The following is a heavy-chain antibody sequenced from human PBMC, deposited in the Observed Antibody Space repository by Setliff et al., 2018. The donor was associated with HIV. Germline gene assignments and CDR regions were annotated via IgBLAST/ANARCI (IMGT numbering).Heavy chain of an antibody. D-gene: IGHD6-19*01. J-gene: IGHJ4*02. CDR3: ARSSHSSGWFDY. CDR1: GGSLTNYY. CDR2: IYTSGNT. V-gene: IGHV4-4*09. Sequence: LSLTCTVSGGSLTNYYWSWIRQPPGKGLEWIGHIYTSGNTNYNPPLNSRLLISLDMSKNQFSLRLKSVTVADTAVYFCARSSHSSGWFDYWGQGTLVTVSS.